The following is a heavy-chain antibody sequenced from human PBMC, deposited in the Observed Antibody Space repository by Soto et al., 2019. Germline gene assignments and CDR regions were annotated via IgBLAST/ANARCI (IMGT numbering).Heavy chain of an antibody. Sequence: SETLSLTCTVSTDSLSNYYWSWLRQPPGKGLEWIAYVHSNGNTNYNPSLKSRVTISLDTSKNQFSLNLRSVTAADTAVYYCARGAGWYGYWGQGTLVTVSS. CDR2: VHSNGNT. CDR1: TDSLSNYY. CDR3: ARGAGWYGY. V-gene: IGHV4-59*01. D-gene: IGHD6-19*01. J-gene: IGHJ4*02.